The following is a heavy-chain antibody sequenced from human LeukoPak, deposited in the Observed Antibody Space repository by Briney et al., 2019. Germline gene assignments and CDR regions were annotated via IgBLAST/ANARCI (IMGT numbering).Heavy chain of an antibody. CDR3: ARDSALAQAVMSDY. CDR1: GYSLSSGYY. J-gene: IGHJ4*02. D-gene: IGHD6-19*01. Sequence: SETLSLTCTVSGYSLSSGYYWGWIRPPPGKGLEWTGSIDHSGSTYYNPSLKSRITISVDTSKNQFSLKLSSVTAADTAVYYCARDSALAQAVMSDYWGQGTLVTVSS. CDR2: IDHSGST. V-gene: IGHV4-38-2*02.